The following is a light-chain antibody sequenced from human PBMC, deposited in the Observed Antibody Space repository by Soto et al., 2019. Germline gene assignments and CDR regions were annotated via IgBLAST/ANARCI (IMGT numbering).Light chain of an antibody. CDR3: QQYYSGPPYT. V-gene: IGKV4-1*01. CDR2: WAS. CDR1: QSVLYSSNNKNY. J-gene: IGKJ2*01. Sequence: DIVMTQSPASLAVSLGERATINCMSSQSVLYSSNNKNYFAWYQQRPRQPPKLLIYWASTRESGVPERFSGSGSGTHFTLTIRSLQAEDVAVYYCQQYYSGPPYTFGQGTKLEIK.